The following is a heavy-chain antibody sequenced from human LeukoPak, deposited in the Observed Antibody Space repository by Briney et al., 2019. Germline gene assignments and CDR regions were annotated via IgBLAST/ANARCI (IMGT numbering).Heavy chain of an antibody. Sequence: GASVKVSCKASGYTFTSYYMHWVRQAPGQGLEWMGIINPSGGSTSHAQKFQGRVTMTRDTSTSTVYMELSSLRSEDTAVYYCARGSSSGYYIEYFQHWGQGTLVTVSS. CDR3: ARGSSSGYYIEYFQH. J-gene: IGHJ1*01. CDR1: GYTFTSYY. D-gene: IGHD3-22*01. CDR2: INPSGGST. V-gene: IGHV1-46*01.